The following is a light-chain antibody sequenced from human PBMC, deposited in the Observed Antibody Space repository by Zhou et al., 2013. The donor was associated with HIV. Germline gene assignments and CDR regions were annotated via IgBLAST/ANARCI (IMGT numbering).Light chain of an antibody. CDR3: QQYSTFST. CDR1: QGISTH. J-gene: IGKJ1*01. CDR2: AAS. V-gene: IGKV1-9*01. Sequence: DIQLTQSPSFLSVSVGDRVTITCRASQGISTHLAWYQQQPGKAPHLLIDAASNLQSGVPSRFSGSGSGTEFTLTISSLQPDDFATYHCQQYSTFSTFGQGTKVELK.